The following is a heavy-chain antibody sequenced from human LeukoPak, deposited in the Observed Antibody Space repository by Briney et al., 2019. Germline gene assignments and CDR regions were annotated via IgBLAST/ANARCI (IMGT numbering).Heavy chain of an antibody. Sequence: GASVKVSCKASGYTFTSYGISWVRQAPGQGLEWMGWISAYNGNTNYAQKLQGRVTMTTDTSTSTAYMELRSLRSDDTAVYYCARTVQKITILGVVNPGPHDYWGQGTLVTVSS. CDR1: GYTFTSYG. V-gene: IGHV1-18*01. J-gene: IGHJ4*02. CDR3: ARTVQKITILGVVNPGPHDY. D-gene: IGHD3-3*01. CDR2: ISAYNGNT.